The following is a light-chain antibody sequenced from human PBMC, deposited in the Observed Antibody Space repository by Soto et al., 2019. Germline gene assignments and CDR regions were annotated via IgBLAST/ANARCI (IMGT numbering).Light chain of an antibody. CDR3: QQYNHWPGT. CDR1: QSVAKN. V-gene: IGKV3-15*01. Sequence: ETVMTHSPATLSVSPGERVTLSCRASQSVAKNVAWYQHKPGQPPRLLIYAASTRATGIPARFDGRGSGTEFTLTISSLQSEDFAVYFCQQYNHWPGTFGQGTNVEMK. CDR2: AAS. J-gene: IGKJ2*01.